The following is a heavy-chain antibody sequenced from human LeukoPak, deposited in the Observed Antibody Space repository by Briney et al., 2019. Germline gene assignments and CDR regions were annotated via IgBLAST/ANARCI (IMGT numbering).Heavy chain of an antibody. CDR2: INHSGST. D-gene: IGHD6-19*01. CDR3: ARDGHKQGLVRGYFDY. CDR1: GVYFSGYY. J-gene: IGHJ4*02. V-gene: IGHV4-34*01. Sequence: PSETLSPTCAVYGVYFSGYYCSWIRQPPGKGLELSGEINHSGSTNYHPSLKSRVTISVDTSKHQFSLKLSSVTAADPAVYYCARDGHKQGLVRGYFDYWGQGPLVPVS.